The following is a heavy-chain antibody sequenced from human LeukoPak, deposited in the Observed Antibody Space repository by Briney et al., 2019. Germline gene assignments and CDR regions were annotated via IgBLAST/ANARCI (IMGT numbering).Heavy chain of an antibody. V-gene: IGHV4-34*01. CDR3: ARSIDRYKSPEY. Sequence: PSETLSLTCAVSGGSFSDYYWSWIRQPPGKGLEWIGEINHSGSIKYNPSLKSRVTISVDTSKNQFSLRLNSVTAADTAVYYCARSIDRYKSPEYWGQGTLVTVSS. D-gene: IGHD5-24*01. CDR2: INHSGSI. J-gene: IGHJ4*02. CDR1: GGSFSDYY.